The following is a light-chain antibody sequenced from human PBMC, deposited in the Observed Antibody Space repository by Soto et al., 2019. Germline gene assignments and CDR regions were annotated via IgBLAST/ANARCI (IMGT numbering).Light chain of an antibody. CDR1: QSVSSSY. Sequence: EIVLTQSPATLSLSPGERATLSCRASQSVSSSYLAWYQQKPGQAPRPLIYGASSSAIGIPDRFSGSGSGTDFTLTISRLEPENFAVYYCQQYGSSTWTFGQGTKVDIK. CDR2: GAS. J-gene: IGKJ1*01. V-gene: IGKV3-20*01. CDR3: QQYGSSTWT.